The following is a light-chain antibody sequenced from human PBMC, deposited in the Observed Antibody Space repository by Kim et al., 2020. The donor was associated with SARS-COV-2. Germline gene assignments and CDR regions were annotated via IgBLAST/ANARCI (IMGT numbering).Light chain of an antibody. CDR3: SSYTSSSTLV. V-gene: IGLV2-14*03. CDR2: DVS. Sequence: QSALTQPASVSGSPGQSITLSCTGTSNDVGLYNYVSWYQQHPGKAPKLIIFDVSNRPSGASDHFSGSKSGNTASLTISGLQADDEADYYCSSYTSSSTLVFGTGTKVTVL. CDR1: SNDVGLYNY. J-gene: IGLJ1*01.